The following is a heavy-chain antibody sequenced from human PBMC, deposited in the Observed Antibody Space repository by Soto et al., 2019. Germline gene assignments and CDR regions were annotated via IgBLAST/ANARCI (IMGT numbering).Heavy chain of an antibody. CDR2: IYYRGST. CDR3: ARGGYSWNDVTDY. J-gene: IGHJ4*02. CDR1: GGSISNYY. V-gene: IGHV4-59*01. Sequence: QVQLQESGPGLVKPSETLSLTCIVSGGSISNYYWSWIRQPPGKGLEWIGYIYYRGSTNYNPSLTSRGTVAVDTSKTQFSLKLSSVTAAGTAVYYCARGGYSWNDVTDYWGRGTLVTVS. D-gene: IGHD1-20*01.